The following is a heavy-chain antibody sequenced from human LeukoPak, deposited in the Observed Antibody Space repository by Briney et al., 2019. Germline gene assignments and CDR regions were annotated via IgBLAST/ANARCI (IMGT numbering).Heavy chain of an antibody. V-gene: IGHV4-39*07. D-gene: IGHD5-12*01. Sequence: SETLSLTCSVSGGSISSSSYYWGWIRQRPGKGLEWIGSIYYSGSTYYNPSLKSRVTISVDTPKNQFSLKLSSVTAADTAVYYCARDSGYAFDYWGQGTLVTVSS. J-gene: IGHJ4*02. CDR3: ARDSGYAFDY. CDR2: IYYSGST. CDR1: GGSISSSSYY.